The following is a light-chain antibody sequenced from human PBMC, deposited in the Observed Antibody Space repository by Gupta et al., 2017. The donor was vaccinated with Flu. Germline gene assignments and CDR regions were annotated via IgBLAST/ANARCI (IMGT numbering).Light chain of an antibody. CDR3: AAWDDSLNGLYV. CDR1: SSNIGSNT. J-gene: IGLJ1*01. Sequence: QSVLTQPPSASGTPGQRGTISCSGSSSNIGSNTVNWYQQLPGTAPKLLIYSNNQRPSGVPDRLSGPKSGTSASLAISGLQSEDEADYYCAAWDDSLNGLYVFGTGTKVTVL. CDR2: SNN. V-gene: IGLV1-44*01.